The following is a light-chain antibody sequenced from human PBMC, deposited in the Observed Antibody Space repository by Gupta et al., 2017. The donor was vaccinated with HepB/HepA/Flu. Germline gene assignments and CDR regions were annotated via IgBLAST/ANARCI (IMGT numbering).Light chain of an antibody. CDR2: LNSDGSH. Sequence: QLVLTQSPSASASLGASVKLTCTLSSGHSRYAIAWHQQQPEKGLRYLMKLNSDGSHSKGDGIPDRFSGSSSGAERYLTISSLQSEDEADYYCQTWGTGIQGVFGGGTKLTVL. CDR1: SGHSRYA. V-gene: IGLV4-69*01. CDR3: QTWGTGIQGV. J-gene: IGLJ3*02.